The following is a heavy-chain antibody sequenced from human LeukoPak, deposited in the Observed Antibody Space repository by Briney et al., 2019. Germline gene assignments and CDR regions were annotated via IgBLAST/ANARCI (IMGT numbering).Heavy chain of an antibody. V-gene: IGHV4-59*01. Sequence: SETLSLTCTVSGGSISSYYWSWIRQPPGKGLEWIGYVYYTGSTNYNPSLKSRVTMFEDKSKNQFSLRLYSVTAADTAVYYCARGRGRGSNYDFDYWGQGTLVTVSS. CDR2: VYYTGST. D-gene: IGHD4/OR15-4a*01. CDR1: GGSISSYY. CDR3: ARGRGRGSNYDFDY. J-gene: IGHJ4*02.